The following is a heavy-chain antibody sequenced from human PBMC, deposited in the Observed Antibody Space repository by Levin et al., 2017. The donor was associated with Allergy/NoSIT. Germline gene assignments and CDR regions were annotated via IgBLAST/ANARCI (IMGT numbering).Heavy chain of an antibody. CDR2: IRGINGDT. CDR3: AKRPLYSSGYYYFDY. V-gene: IGHV3-23*01. Sequence: GESLKISCAVSGFTFSIYAMSWVRQAPGKGLEWVSTIRGINGDTYYADSVKGLFTISRDNSKNTLYLQMNSLRAEDTAVYYCAKRPLYSSGYYYFDYWGQGTLVTVSS. J-gene: IGHJ4*02. D-gene: IGHD6-19*01. CDR1: GFTFSIYA.